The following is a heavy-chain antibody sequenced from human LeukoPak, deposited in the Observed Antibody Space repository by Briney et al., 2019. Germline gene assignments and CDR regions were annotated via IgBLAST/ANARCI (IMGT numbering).Heavy chain of an antibody. J-gene: IGHJ4*02. CDR1: GFTFSSYA. D-gene: IGHD3-16*01. V-gene: IGHV3-30-3*01. CDR2: ISYDGSNK. Sequence: SGGSLRLSCAASGFTFSSYAMHWVRQAPGKGLEWVAVISYDGSNKYYADSVKGRFTISRDNSKNTLYLQMNSLRAEDTAVYYCATSMITFGGVDYWGQGTLVTVSS. CDR3: ATSMITFGGVDY.